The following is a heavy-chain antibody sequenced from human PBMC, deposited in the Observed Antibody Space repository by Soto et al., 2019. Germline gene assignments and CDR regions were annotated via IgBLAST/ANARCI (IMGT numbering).Heavy chain of an antibody. CDR1: GFTFSSYS. CDR3: ARDFIAVAGLFDY. J-gene: IGHJ4*02. CDR2: ISSSSSYI. D-gene: IGHD6-19*01. Sequence: GSLRLSCAASGFTFSSYSMNWVRQAPGKGLEWVSSISSSSSYIYYADSVKGRFTISRDNAKNSLYLQMNSLRAEDTAVYYCARDFIAVAGLFDYWGQGTLVTVSS. V-gene: IGHV3-21*01.